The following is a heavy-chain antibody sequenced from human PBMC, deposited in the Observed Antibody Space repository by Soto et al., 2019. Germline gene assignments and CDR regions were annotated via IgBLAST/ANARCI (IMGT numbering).Heavy chain of an antibody. D-gene: IGHD3-22*01. CDR1: GFTFSSYA. CDR2: ISYDGSNK. V-gene: IGHV3-30-3*01. J-gene: IGHJ4*02. CDR3: ARDLYDSSGLIHY. Sequence: PGGSLRLSFAASGFTFSSYAMHWVRQAPGKGLEWVAVISYDGSNKYYADSVKGRFTISRDNSKNTLYLQMNSLRAEDTAVYYCARDLYDSSGLIHYWGQGTLVTVSS.